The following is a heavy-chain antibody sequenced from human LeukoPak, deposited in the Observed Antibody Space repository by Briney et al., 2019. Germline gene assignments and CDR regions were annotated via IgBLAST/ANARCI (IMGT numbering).Heavy chain of an antibody. CDR2: IKSKTDGGTT. V-gene: IGHV3-15*01. Sequence: GGSLRLSCAASGFTFSNAWMSWVRQAPGKGPEWVGRIKSKTDGGTTDYAAPVKGRFTISRDDSKNTLYLQMNSLKTEDTAVYYCTTGSTWIQLWFDFDYWGQGTLVTVSS. CDR3: TTGSTWIQLWFDFDY. J-gene: IGHJ4*02. D-gene: IGHD5-18*01. CDR1: GFTFSNAW.